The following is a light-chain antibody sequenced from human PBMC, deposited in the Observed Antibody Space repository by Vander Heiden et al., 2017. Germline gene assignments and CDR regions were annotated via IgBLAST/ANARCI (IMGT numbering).Light chain of an antibody. CDR2: AAS. Sequence: EIVFTQPPGSLSLSPGERATLSCRASQSVSSIYLAWYQQKPGQAPRLLIYAASSRATGIPARFSGSGSGTDLTLTISRLEPEDFAVYYCQQYGSSPPVTFGGGTKVEIK. V-gene: IGKV3-20*01. CDR1: QSVSSIY. CDR3: QQYGSSPPVT. J-gene: IGKJ4*01.